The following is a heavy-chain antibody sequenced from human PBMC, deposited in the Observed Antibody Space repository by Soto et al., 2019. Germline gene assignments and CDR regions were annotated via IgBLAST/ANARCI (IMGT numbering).Heavy chain of an antibody. CDR1: GFTFNNYG. CDR2: ISYDGSDK. Sequence: QVQLVESGGGVVQPGRSLRLSCAASGFTFNNYGMHWVRQAPGKGLEWVAVISYDGSDKYYADSVMGRFTISRDNSKNTLSLQMNSLRAEDTAVYYCAKAHMKYGSGSYYGYYGMDVWGQGTTVTVSS. CDR3: AKAHMKYGSGSYYGYYGMDV. V-gene: IGHV3-30*18. J-gene: IGHJ6*02. D-gene: IGHD3-10*01.